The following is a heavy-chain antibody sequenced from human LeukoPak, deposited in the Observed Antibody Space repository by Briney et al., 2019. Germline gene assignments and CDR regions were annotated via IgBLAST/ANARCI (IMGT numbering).Heavy chain of an antibody. J-gene: IGHJ4*02. D-gene: IGHD1-26*01. CDR1: GFTFSSYA. CDR3: ARSSGSYIGDVDY. V-gene: IGHV3-64*01. CDR2: ISSNGGST. Sequence: GGSLRLSCAASGFTFSSYAMHWVRQAPGKGLEYVSAISSNGGSTYYANSVKGRFTISRDNSKNTLYLQKGSLRAEDMAVYYCARSSGSYIGDVDYWGQGTLVTVSS.